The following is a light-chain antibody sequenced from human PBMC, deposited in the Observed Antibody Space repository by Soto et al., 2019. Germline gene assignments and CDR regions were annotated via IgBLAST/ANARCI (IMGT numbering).Light chain of an antibody. CDR2: DAS. CDR3: QQRSHWLWT. Sequence: EIVLTQSPATLSLSPGERATLSCRASQSVSSYLIWYQQKPGQAPRLLIYDASNRATGIPARFSGSGSGTGFTLTISSLEPEDFAVYYCQQRSHWLWTFGQGTKVEIK. J-gene: IGKJ1*01. CDR1: QSVSSY. V-gene: IGKV3-11*01.